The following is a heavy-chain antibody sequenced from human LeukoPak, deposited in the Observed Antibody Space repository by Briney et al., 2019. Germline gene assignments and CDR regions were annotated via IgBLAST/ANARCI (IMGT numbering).Heavy chain of an antibody. CDR3: ARHLSGSGSVD. CDR2: IYYSGST. D-gene: IGHD3-10*01. Sequence: SETLSLTCTVSGASISSSSYYWGWIRQPPGKGLEWIGSIYYSGSTYYNPSLKSRVTISVDTSKNQFSLKLSSVTAADTAVYYCARHLSGSGSVDWGQGTLVTVSS. CDR1: GASISSSSYY. J-gene: IGHJ4*02. V-gene: IGHV4-39*01.